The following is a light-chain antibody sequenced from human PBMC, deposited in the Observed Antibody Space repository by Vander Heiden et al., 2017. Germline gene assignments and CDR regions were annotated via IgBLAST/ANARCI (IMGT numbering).Light chain of an antibody. CDR1: QSISSW. J-gene: IGKJ4*01. CDR2: DAS. V-gene: IGKV1-5*01. Sequence: DIQIAPSPSTLSASVGDRVTLPCRASQSISSWLAWYQQKPGKAPKLLIYDASSLESGVPSRFSGSGSGTEFTLTISSLQADDFATYYCQQYNSYPLTFGGGTKVEIK. CDR3: QQYNSYPLT.